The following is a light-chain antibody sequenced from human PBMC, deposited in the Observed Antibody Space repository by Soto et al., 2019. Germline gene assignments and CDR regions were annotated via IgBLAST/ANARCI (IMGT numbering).Light chain of an antibody. Sequence: EIVLTQSPPTLSLSPGDRATLSCRTSQSVSNYLAWYQQKPGQAPRLLIYETSNKASGIPARFSGSGSGTDFSLTISSLGPEDFAVYYCQQRSYWLSFGGGTKVEIK. CDR2: ETS. J-gene: IGKJ4*01. CDR3: QQRSYWLS. CDR1: QSVSNY. V-gene: IGKV3-11*01.